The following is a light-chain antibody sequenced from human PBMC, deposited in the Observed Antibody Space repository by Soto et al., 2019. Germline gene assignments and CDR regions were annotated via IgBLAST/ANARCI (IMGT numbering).Light chain of an antibody. CDR3: QQSYSSPPT. V-gene: IGKV1-39*01. CDR1: QSISNH. Sequence: DIQMTQSPSSLSASVEDRVIITCRASQSISNHLNLYQQKPAKAPKLLIFAASSLQSGVPSRFSGSRAGPDFTLTISSLQPEDFATYYCQQSYSSPPTFGQGTKV. CDR2: AAS. J-gene: IGKJ1*01.